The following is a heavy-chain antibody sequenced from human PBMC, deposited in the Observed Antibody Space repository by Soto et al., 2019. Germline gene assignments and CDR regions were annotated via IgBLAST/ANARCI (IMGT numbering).Heavy chain of an antibody. J-gene: IGHJ4*02. CDR3: ASRDPGTRVDY. D-gene: IGHD1-7*01. V-gene: IGHV4-4*02. CDR1: GGSFTSNNW. CDR2: IYRTGST. Sequence: QVQLQDSGPGLVKPSGTLSLTCAVSGGSFTSNNWWTWVRQPPGQGLEWIGEIYRTGSTNYNPSLKRRVTISLYKSENPVSLKVTSLTAAHTAVDYCASRDPGTRVDYWGQGTLVTVSS.